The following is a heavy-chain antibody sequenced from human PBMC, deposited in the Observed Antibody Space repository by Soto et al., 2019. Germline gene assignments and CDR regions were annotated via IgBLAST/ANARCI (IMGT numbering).Heavy chain of an antibody. CDR1: GFTFSSYS. Sequence: EVQLVESGEGLVQPGVSLRLSCAASGFTFSSYSIHWIRQAPGKGLEFVSAISRSGDRTYYADSVKGRFTITRDNSKNTVWLQMGSLRAEDMAVYYCARARCSSGQCYYFDYWGRGALVSVSS. D-gene: IGHD2-15*01. J-gene: IGHJ4*02. CDR3: ARARCSSGQCYYFDY. V-gene: IGHV3-64*02. CDR2: ISRSGDRT.